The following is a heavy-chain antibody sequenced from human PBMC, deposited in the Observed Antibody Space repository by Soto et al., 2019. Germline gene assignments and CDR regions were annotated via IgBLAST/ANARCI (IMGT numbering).Heavy chain of an antibody. J-gene: IGHJ4*02. V-gene: IGHV4-30-2*01. CDR1: GGSISSGGYS. D-gene: IGHD2-21*02. CDR2: IYHSGST. Sequence: SETLSLTCAVSGGSISSGGYSWSWIRQPPGKGLEWIGYIYHSGSTYYNPSLKSRVTISVDRSKNQFSLKLSSVTAADTAVYYCARSSYCGGDCYGYLDYWGQGTLVTVSS. CDR3: ARSSYCGGDCYGYLDY.